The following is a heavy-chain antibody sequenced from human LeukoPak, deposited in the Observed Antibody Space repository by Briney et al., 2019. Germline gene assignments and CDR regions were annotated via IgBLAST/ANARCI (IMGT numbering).Heavy chain of an antibody. CDR2: ISTTGDFI. V-gene: IGHV3-21*01. CDR1: GFTFTTYS. J-gene: IGHJ4*02. CDR3: AGRDCTNGLCQFDY. D-gene: IGHD2-8*01. Sequence: GGSLRLSCVASGFTFTTYSMNWVRLAPGKGLEWVSSISTTGDFIHYADSVKGRFTISRDNAKNLLYLQMNSLRAEDTAIYYCAGRDCTNGLCQFDYWGQGTLVTVSS.